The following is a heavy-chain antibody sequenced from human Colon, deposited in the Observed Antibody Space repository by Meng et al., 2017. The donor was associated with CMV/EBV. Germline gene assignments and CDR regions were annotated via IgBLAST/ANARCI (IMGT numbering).Heavy chain of an antibody. D-gene: IGHD1-26*01. CDR1: VFLFRTFA. CDR2: SSYGGGDK. J-gene: IGHJ4*01. Sequence: PVFLFRTFALPWVRQAPGKGLVWVAASSYGGGDKYYTDSVKGRFTISRDNSNNTVDLQMNSLRGEDTAVYYCARDRWEPLIHRELDDWGHGTLVTVSS. V-gene: IGHV3-30-3*01. CDR3: ARDRWEPLIHRELDD.